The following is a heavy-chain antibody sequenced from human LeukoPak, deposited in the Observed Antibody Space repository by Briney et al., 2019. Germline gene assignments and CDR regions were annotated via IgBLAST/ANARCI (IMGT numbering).Heavy chain of an antibody. D-gene: IGHD5-18*01. CDR1: GFTFSTYS. J-gene: IGHJ5*02. CDR2: ITSSRIYI. Sequence: GGSLRLSCAASGFTFSTYSMNWVRQAPGKGLEWVSSITSSRIYIYYADSVKGRFTISRDNAKNSLYLQMNSLRVEDTAVYYCARVSVMVRSWWFDPWGQGTLVTVSS. V-gene: IGHV3-21*01. CDR3: ARVSVMVRSWWFDP.